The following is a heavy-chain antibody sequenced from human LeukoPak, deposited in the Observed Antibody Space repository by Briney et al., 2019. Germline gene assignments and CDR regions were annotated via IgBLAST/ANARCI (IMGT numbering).Heavy chain of an antibody. CDR2: IIPIFGTA. Sequence: GASVKVSCKASGGTFSSYAISWVRQAPGQGLEWMGGIIPIFGTANYAQKFQGRVTITADESTSTAYMELSSLRSEDTAVYYCARLVGSYSSYYYYGMDVWGQGTTVTVSS. V-gene: IGHV1-69*13. CDR1: GGTFSSYA. D-gene: IGHD1-26*01. J-gene: IGHJ6*02. CDR3: ARLVGSYSSYYYYGMDV.